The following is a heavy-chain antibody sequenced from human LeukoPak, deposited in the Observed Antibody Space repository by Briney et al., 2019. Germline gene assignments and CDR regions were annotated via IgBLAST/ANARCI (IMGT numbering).Heavy chain of an antibody. CDR2: IWYDGSNK. Sequence: PGGSLRLSCAASGFTFSSYGMHWVRQAPGKGLEWVAVIWYDGSNKYYADSVKGRLTISRDNSRNTLYLQMNSLRAEDTAVYYCARDLLPNMVRGVIITPHYYYYGMDVWGKGTTVTVSS. D-gene: IGHD3-10*01. CDR3: ARDLLPNMVRGVIITPHYYYYGMDV. V-gene: IGHV3-33*01. J-gene: IGHJ6*04. CDR1: GFTFSSYG.